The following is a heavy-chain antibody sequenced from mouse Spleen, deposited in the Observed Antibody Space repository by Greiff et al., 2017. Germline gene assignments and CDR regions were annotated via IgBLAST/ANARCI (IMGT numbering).Heavy chain of an antibody. Sequence: QVQLQQSGPGLVQPSQSLSITCTVSGFSLTSYGVHWVRQSPGKGLEWLGVIWSGGSTDYNAAFISRLSISKDNSKSQVFFKMNSLQADDTAIYYCARKGMDYDYDVEEFAYWGQGTLVTVSA. D-gene: IGHD2-4*01. J-gene: IGHJ3*01. CDR2: IWSGGST. CDR3: ARKGMDYDYDVEEFAY. V-gene: IGHV2-2*01. CDR1: GFSLTSYG.